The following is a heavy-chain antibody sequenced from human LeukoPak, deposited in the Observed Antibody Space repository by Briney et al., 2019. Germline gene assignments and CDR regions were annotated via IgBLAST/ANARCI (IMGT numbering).Heavy chain of an antibody. V-gene: IGHV3-23*01. J-gene: IGHJ4*02. CDR2: FRGSGANT. CDR1: GFTFSSYA. D-gene: IGHD5-12*01. CDR3: ARGPSGYHNT. Sequence: PGGSLRLSCAASGFTFSSYAMSWVRQAPGKGLEWVSTFRGSGANTSYADSVKGRFTISRDNSKNTLYLQMNSLRAEDTAVYYCARGPSGYHNTGGQGTLVTVSS.